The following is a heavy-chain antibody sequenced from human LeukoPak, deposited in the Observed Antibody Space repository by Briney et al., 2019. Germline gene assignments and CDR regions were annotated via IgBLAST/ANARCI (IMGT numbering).Heavy chain of an antibody. CDR2: INWNGGST. V-gene: IGHV3-20*04. Sequence: RSGGSLRLSCAASGFTFSSYAMSWVRQAPGKGLEWVSGINWNGGSTGYADSVKGRFTISRDNAKNSLYLQMNSLRAEDTALYYCATLYPEEYAFDIWGQGTMVTVSS. CDR1: GFTFSSYA. CDR3: ATLYPEEYAFDI. J-gene: IGHJ3*02. D-gene: IGHD2-8*01.